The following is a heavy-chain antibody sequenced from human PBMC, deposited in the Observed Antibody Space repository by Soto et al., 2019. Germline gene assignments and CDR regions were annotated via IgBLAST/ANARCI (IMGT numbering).Heavy chain of an antibody. CDR1: EFTFSSYW. D-gene: IGHD5-18*01. V-gene: IGHV3-7*01. J-gene: IGHJ6*02. CDR3: ARLDTTLVHYGMDV. CDR2: IKPDGSEK. Sequence: GGSLRLSCVASEFTFSSYWMSWVRQAPGKGLEWVAKIKPDGSEKYYVDSVKGRFTISRDNPKNSLYLQMDSLRAEDTAVYYCARLDTTLVHYGMDVWGQGTTVTVSS.